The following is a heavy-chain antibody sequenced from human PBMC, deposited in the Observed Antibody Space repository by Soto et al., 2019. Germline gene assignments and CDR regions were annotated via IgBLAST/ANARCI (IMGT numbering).Heavy chain of an antibody. CDR3: ARAYDSSGYCHFDY. CDR1: GFTFSSYG. V-gene: IGHV3-33*01. CDR2: IWYDGSNK. D-gene: IGHD3-22*01. J-gene: IGHJ4*02. Sequence: GGSLRLSCAASGFTFSSYGMHWVRQAPGKGLEWVAVIWYDGSNKYYADSVKGRFTISRDNSKNTLYLQMNSLRAEDTAVYYCARAYDSSGYCHFDYWGQGTLVTVSS.